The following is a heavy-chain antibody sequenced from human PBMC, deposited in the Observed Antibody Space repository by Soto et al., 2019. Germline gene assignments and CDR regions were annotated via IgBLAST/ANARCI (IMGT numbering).Heavy chain of an antibody. Sequence: PGESRKISCKGSGYIFTSYWIGCVRQMPGKGLEWMGIIYPGDSDIRYSPSFQGQVTISADKSISTAYLQWSSLKASDTAMYYCARHAYGYNNYFFDFWGQGSVVTVSS. CDR2: IYPGDSDI. J-gene: IGHJ4*02. V-gene: IGHV5-51*01. CDR1: GYIFTSYW. D-gene: IGHD4-4*01. CDR3: ARHAYGYNNYFFDF.